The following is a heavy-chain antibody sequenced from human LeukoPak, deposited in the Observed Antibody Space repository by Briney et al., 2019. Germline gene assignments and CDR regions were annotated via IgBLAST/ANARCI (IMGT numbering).Heavy chain of an antibody. CDR1: GASISTYY. CDR2: MHYSGST. CDR3: ARAGDGSFDY. V-gene: IGHV4-59*01. Sequence: SETLSPTCTVSGASISTYYWNWIRQPPGKGLEWIGYMHYSGSTNYNPSLKSRVTISEDTSKNQFSLKLTSVTAADTGVYFCARAGDGSFDYWGQGTQVTVSP. J-gene: IGHJ4*02. D-gene: IGHD5-24*01.